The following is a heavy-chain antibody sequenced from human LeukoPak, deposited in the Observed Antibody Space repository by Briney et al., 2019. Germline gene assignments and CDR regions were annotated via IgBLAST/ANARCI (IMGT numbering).Heavy chain of an antibody. CDR2: ISAYNGNT. CDR1: GYTFTSYG. V-gene: IGHV1-18*04. CDR3: ARDRGYSYGATDY. D-gene: IGHD5-18*01. Sequence: APVKVSCKASGYTFTSYGISWVRQAPGQGLEWMGWISAYNGNTNYAQKFQGRVTITADESTSTAYMELSSLRSEDTAVYYCARDRGYSYGATDYWGQGTLVTVSS. J-gene: IGHJ4*02.